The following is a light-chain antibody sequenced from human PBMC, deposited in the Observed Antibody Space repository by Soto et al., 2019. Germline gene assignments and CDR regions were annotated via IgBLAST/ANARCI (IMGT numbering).Light chain of an antibody. V-gene: IGKV3-20*01. Sequence: EIVLTQSPGTLSLSPGERATLSCRASQSVSSSYLAWYQQKPGQAPRPLIYAASSRAIGIPDRFSGSGSERDITLTIRRLEPEDFAVYYCQQYGSSPWTLGQGTQVEIK. CDR1: QSVSSSY. CDR2: AAS. CDR3: QQYGSSPWT. J-gene: IGKJ1*01.